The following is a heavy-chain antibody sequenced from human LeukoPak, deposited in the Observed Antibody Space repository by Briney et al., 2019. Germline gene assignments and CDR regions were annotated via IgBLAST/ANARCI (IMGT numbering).Heavy chain of an antibody. D-gene: IGHD4-17*01. CDR2: ISSSSSTI. CDR1: GFTVSSNY. J-gene: IGHJ6*02. V-gene: IGHV3-48*01. Sequence: GGSLRLSCAASGFTVSSNYMSWVRQAPGKGLEWVSYISSSSSTIYYADSVKGRFTISRDNAKNSLYLQMNSLRAEDTAVYYCARDSVFAVPPYPYGDYASEGYYYGMDVWGQGTTVTVSS. CDR3: ARDSVFAVPPYPYGDYASEGYYYGMDV.